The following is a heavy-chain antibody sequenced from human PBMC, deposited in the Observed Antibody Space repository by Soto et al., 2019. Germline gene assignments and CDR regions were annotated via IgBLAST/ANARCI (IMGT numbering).Heavy chain of an antibody. V-gene: IGHV3-33*01. Sequence: GGSLRLSCAASGFTFSSYGMHWVRQAPGKGLEWVAVIWYDGSNKYYADSVKGRFTISRDNSKNTLYLQMNSLRAEDTAVYYCARDRGSSWFNDAFDIWGQGTMVTVSS. CDR3: ARDRGSSWFNDAFDI. CDR2: IWYDGSNK. D-gene: IGHD6-13*01. CDR1: GFTFSSYG. J-gene: IGHJ3*02.